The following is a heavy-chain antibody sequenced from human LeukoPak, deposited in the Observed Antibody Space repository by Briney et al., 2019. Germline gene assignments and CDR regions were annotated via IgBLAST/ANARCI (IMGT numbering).Heavy chain of an antibody. D-gene: IGHD1-26*01. J-gene: IGHJ4*02. Sequence: SERLCLTRTVSGGSLSSYYWSWIRDPPGKGVEWSGYIYYSGSTNYNPSLKSRVTISVDTSKNQFSLKLSSVTAADTAVHYCARAYIPWEGPYYYFDYWGQGTLVTVSS. CDR2: IYYSGST. V-gene: IGHV4-59*01. CDR3: ARAYIPWEGPYYYFDY. CDR1: GGSLSSYY.